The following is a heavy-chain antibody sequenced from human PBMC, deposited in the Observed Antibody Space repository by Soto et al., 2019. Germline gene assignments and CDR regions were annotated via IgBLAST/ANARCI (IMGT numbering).Heavy chain of an antibody. J-gene: IGHJ6*03. CDR1: GFSFSDYS. CDR2: ISGSSSYI. CDR3: AREGAYCSGIGGRDYYHHMDL. Sequence: EVQLVESGGGLVKPGGSLRLSCAASGFSFSDYSMNWVRQAPGKGLEWVSSISGSSSYIYYTESLKGRFTVSRDNANKSLIDQMNSRRAQDTAVYYCAREGAYCSGIGGRDYYHHMDLWGKGTTVTVSS. V-gene: IGHV3-21*01. D-gene: IGHD2-15*01.